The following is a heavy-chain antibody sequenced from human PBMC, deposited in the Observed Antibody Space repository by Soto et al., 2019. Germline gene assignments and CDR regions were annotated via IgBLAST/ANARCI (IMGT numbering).Heavy chain of an antibody. CDR2: INSNSGDT. CDR3: ARGIVVRGQGWFDP. D-gene: IGHD2-15*01. J-gene: IGHJ5*02. Sequence: ASVKVSCKASGYTFTGYYIHWVRQAPGQGLEWMGWINSNSGDTNLAQKFQGRVTMTRDTSISTTYMELSRLASDDTAAYFCARGIVVRGQGWFDPWGQGTLVTVSS. V-gene: IGHV1-2*02. CDR1: GYTFTGYY.